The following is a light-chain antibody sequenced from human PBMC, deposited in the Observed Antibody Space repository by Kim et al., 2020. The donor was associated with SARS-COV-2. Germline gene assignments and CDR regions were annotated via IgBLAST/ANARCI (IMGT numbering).Light chain of an antibody. J-gene: IGKJ5*01. Sequence: PASISFRSSQSLLYSNGYTYLDWYLQKPGQSPQLLIYLASNRASGVPDRLSGSGSGTDFTLKISRVEAEYVGVYFCMQAVQTPVTFGQGTRLEIK. CDR2: LAS. CDR3: MQAVQTPVT. CDR1: QSLLYSNGYTY. V-gene: IGKV2-28*01.